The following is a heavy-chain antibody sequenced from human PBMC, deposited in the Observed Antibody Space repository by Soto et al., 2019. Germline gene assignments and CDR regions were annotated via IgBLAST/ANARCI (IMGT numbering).Heavy chain of an antibody. Sequence: ASVKVSCKASGYTFTGYYMHWVRQAPGQGLEWMGWINPNSGGTNYAQKFQGWVTMTRDTSISTAYMELSRLRSDDTAVYYCARATLPYYYDSSGYSPFGYWGQGTLVTVSS. D-gene: IGHD3-22*01. CDR3: ARATLPYYYDSSGYSPFGY. V-gene: IGHV1-2*04. CDR1: GYTFTGYY. CDR2: INPNSGGT. J-gene: IGHJ4*02.